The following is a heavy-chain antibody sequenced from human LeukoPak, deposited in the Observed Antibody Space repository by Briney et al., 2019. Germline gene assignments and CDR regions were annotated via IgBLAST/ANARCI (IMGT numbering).Heavy chain of an antibody. Sequence: PSQTLSLTCTVSGGSISSGNYYWSWIRQPAGKGLEWIGHIYTGGSTNYNPSLKSRVTISVDTSKNQFSLNLSSMTAADPAVYYXXXDSLYNXWSGYYHTTYYFDYWGQGTLVTVSS. CDR3: XXDSLYNXWSGYYHTTYYFDY. J-gene: IGHJ4*02. CDR2: IYTGGST. V-gene: IGHV4-61*09. D-gene: IGHD3-3*01. CDR1: GGSISSGNYY.